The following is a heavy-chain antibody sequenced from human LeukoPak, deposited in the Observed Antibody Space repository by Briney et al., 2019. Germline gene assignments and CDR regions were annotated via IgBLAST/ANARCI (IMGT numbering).Heavy chain of an antibody. CDR3: ARHVDPYYDAHY. CDR2: IYYSGST. Sequence: PADTLSLTRTVSGGSISSSSYYWGWLRQPPGKGLEWFGSIYYSGSTYYNPSLKSRVTISVDTSKNQFSLKLSSVTAADTAVYYCARHVDPYYDAHYWGQGTLVTVSS. J-gene: IGHJ4*02. CDR1: GGSISSSSYY. V-gene: IGHV4-39*01. D-gene: IGHD3-3*01.